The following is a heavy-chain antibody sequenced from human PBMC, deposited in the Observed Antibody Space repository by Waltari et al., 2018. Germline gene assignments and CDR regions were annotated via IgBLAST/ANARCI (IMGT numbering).Heavy chain of an antibody. CDR1: GYPFTGYY. CDR2: INPNSGGT. V-gene: IGHV1-2*06. J-gene: IGHJ5*02. D-gene: IGHD6-13*01. CDR3: ARGPGSSSWYWWFDP. Sequence: QVQLVQSGAEVKKPGASVTVSCKASGYPFTGYYIHWVRQAPGQGLEWMGRINPNSGGTNYAQKFQGRVTMTRDTSISTAYMELSRLRSDDTAVYYCARGPGSSSWYWWFDPWGQGTLVTVSS.